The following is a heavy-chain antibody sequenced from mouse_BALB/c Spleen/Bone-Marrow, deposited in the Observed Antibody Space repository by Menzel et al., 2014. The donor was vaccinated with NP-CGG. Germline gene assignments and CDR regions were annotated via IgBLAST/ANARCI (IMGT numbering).Heavy chain of an antibody. Sequence: EVKLQESGPDLVKPSQSLSLPCTVTGYSITSGYSWHWIRQFPGNKLEWMGYIHYSGSTNYNPSLKSRISITRDTSKNQFFLQLNSVTTEDTATYYCASALGGAYWGQGTLVTVSA. CDR2: IHYSGST. CDR1: GYSITSGYS. D-gene: IGHD4-1*01. CDR3: ASALGGAY. J-gene: IGHJ3*01. V-gene: IGHV3-1*02.